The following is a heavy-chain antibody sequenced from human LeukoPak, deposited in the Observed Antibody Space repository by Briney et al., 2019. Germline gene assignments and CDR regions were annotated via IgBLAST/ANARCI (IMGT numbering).Heavy chain of an antibody. D-gene: IGHD6-6*01. Sequence: PGGSLRLSCAASGFTFDDYGMSWVRQAPGKGLEWVSGINWNGGSTVYADSVKGRFTISRDNAKNSLYLQMNSLRAEDTALYYCARVGGYSSSSENDYWGQGTLVTVSS. V-gene: IGHV3-20*04. J-gene: IGHJ4*02. CDR2: INWNGGST. CDR3: ARVGGYSSSSENDY. CDR1: GFTFDDYG.